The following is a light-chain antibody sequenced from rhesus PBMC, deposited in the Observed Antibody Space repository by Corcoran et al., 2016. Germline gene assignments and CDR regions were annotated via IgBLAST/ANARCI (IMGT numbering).Light chain of an antibody. Sequence: IVLTQSPATLALSPGERASLSCRASQSVINFLAWYQPKPGQAPRLLIYGAPSRATGIPDRLSGSGSGTDFTLTISSLEPKDVGVYYCQQSSNLWTFGQGTKVEIK. CDR2: GAP. CDR1: QSVINF. V-gene: IGKV3-24*01. CDR3: QQSSNLWT. J-gene: IGKJ1*01.